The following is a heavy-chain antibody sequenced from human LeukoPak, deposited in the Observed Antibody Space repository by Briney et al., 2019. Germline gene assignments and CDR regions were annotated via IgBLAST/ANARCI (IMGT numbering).Heavy chain of an antibody. J-gene: IGHJ4*02. CDR1: GGTFSSYA. Sequence: SVTVSCKASGGTFSSYAISWVRQAPGQGLEWMGGIIPIFGTANYAQKFQGRVTITADESTSTAYMELSSLRSEDTAVYYCARRSSGYSYGYYFDYWGQGTLVTVSS. D-gene: IGHD5-18*01. CDR3: ARRSSGYSYGYYFDY. V-gene: IGHV1-69*13. CDR2: IIPIFGTA.